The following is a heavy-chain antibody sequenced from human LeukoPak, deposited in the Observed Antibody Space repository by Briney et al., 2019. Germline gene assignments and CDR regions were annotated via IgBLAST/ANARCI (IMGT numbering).Heavy chain of an antibody. CDR1: GFTFSSYS. CDR2: ISSSSSYI. Sequence: GGSLRLSCAASGFTFSSYSMNWVRQAPGKGLEWVSSISSSSSYIYYADSVKGRFTISRDNAKNSLYLQMNSLRAEDTAVYYCARDRSSSSGRNYFDYWGQGTLVTVS. CDR3: ARDRSSSSGRNYFDY. V-gene: IGHV3-21*01. D-gene: IGHD6-6*01. J-gene: IGHJ4*02.